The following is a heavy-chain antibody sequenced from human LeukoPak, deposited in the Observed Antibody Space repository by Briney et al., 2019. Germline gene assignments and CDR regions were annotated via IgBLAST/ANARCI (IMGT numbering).Heavy chain of an antibody. CDR1: GFIFGSYW. J-gene: IGHJ4*02. V-gene: IGHV4-59*01. D-gene: IGHD1-26*01. CDR3: AREGAGAHYFDY. Sequence: GSLRLSCAASGFIFGSYWMSWVRQAPGKGLEWIGYIYYSGSTNYNPSLKSRVTISVDMSKNKFSLKLSSVTATDTAVYYCAREGAGAHYFDYWGQGTLVTVSS. CDR2: IYYSGST.